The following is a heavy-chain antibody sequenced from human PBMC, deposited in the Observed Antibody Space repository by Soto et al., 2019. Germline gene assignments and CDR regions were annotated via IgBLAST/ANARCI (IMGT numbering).Heavy chain of an antibody. CDR1: GYTFTNYW. CDR3: AASIFYYGMDV. J-gene: IGHJ6*02. Sequence: PGESLKISCKGSGYTFTNYWIGWVRQMPGKGPEWMGIIYPGDSDTKYNPSFQGQVTISADKSITTTYLQWSSLKASDTAIYYCAASIFYYGMDVWGQGITVTVSS. V-gene: IGHV5-51*01. CDR2: IYPGDSDT.